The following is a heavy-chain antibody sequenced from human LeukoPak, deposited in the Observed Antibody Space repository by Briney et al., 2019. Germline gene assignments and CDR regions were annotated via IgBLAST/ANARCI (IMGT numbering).Heavy chain of an antibody. CDR1: GGTFSSYA. V-gene: IGHV1-69*04. J-gene: IGHJ5*02. CDR3: ARVRCSSTSCYIINWFDP. Sequence: ASVKVSCKASGGTFSSYAISWVRQAPGQGLEWMGRIIPILGIANYAQKFQGRVTITADKSTSTAYMELSSLGSEDTAVYYCARVRCSSTSCYIINWFDPWGQGTLVTVSS. D-gene: IGHD2-2*02. CDR2: IIPILGIA.